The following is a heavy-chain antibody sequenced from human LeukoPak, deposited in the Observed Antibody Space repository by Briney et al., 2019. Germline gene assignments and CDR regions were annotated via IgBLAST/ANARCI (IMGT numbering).Heavy chain of an antibody. J-gene: IGHJ4*02. CDR1: GGSLSGYY. V-gene: IGHV4-34*01. Sequence: PSETLSLTCAVYGGSLSGYYWSWIRQPPRKGLEWIGEINHSGSTNYNPSLKSRVTISVDTSKNQFSLKLSSVTAADTAVYYCARGNSDPHYYDSSGQLAPDWGQGTLVTVSS. CDR3: ARGNSDPHYYDSSGQLAPD. CDR2: INHSGST. D-gene: IGHD3-22*01.